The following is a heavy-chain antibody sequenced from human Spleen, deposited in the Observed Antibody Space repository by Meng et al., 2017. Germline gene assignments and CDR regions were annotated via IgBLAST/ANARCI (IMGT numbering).Heavy chain of an antibody. CDR1: GFSFTHAW. J-gene: IGHJ1*01. CDR3: AKGPRGWLVSEYFQH. V-gene: IGHV3-23*01. Sequence: GESLKISCAASGFSFTHAWMTWVRQAPGKGLEWVSAISGSGGSTYYADSVKGRFTISRDNSKNTLYLQMNSLRAEDTAVYYCAKGPRGWLVSEYFQHWGQGTLVTVSS. CDR2: ISGSGGST. D-gene: IGHD6-19*01.